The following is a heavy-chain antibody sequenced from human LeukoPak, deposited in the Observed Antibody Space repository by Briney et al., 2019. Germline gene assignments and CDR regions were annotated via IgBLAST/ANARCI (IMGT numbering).Heavy chain of an antibody. V-gene: IGHV4-59*01. CDR1: GGSISSYY. CDR2: IYYSGST. Sequence: SETLSPTCTVSGGSISSYYWNWIRQPPGKGLEWIGYIYYSGSTNYNPSLKSRVTISIDTSKNQFSLKLNSVTAADTAVYYCASTYNYGDGFDYWGQGTLVTVSS. D-gene: IGHD4-17*01. J-gene: IGHJ4*02. CDR3: ASTYNYGDGFDY.